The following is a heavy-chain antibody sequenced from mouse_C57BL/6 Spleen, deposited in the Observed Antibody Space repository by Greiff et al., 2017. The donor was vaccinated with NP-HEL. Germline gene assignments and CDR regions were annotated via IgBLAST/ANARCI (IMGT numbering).Heavy chain of an antibody. D-gene: IGHD4-1*01. J-gene: IGHJ1*03. Sequence: EVQLQQPGPELVKPGASVKISCKASGYSFTDYNMNWVKQSNGKSLEWIGVINPNYGTTSYNQKFKGKATLTVDQSSSTAYMQLNSLTSEDSAVYYCARCGGTGTEWYFDVWGTGTTVTVSS. CDR3: ARCGGTGTEWYFDV. CDR1: GYSFTDYN. CDR2: INPNYGTT. V-gene: IGHV1-39*01.